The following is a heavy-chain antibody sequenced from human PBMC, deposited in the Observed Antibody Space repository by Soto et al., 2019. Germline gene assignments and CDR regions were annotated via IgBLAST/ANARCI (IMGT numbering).Heavy chain of an antibody. V-gene: IGHV3-48*03. CDR3: ARDRSTFEY. Sequence: VGSLRLSCASSGFTFSSYEMNWVRQSPGKGLEWVSYISSSGSTIYYADSVEGRFTISRDNAKNSLYLQMNSLRAEDTAVYYCARDRSTFEYWDPGPLVNVSS. CDR2: ISSSGSTI. CDR1: GFTFSSYE. J-gene: IGHJ4*02.